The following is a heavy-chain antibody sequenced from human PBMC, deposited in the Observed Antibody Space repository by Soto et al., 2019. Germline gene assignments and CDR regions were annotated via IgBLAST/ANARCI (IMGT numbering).Heavy chain of an antibody. CDR3: ARGRGKLHGGGWYGDLQD. V-gene: IGHV1-69*06. CDR2: IIPVFGAV. D-gene: IGHD6-19*01. J-gene: IGHJ1*01. CDR1: AGTFSNSA. Sequence: QVQLVQSGAEVKKPGSSVKVSCKASAGTFSNSAFGWVRQAPGQGLEWVGAIIPVFGAVDYAQKLQGRVTISADKSTSTVSLEVSSLRSEDTALYYCARGRGKLHGGGWYGDLQDWGQGTLVTVSS.